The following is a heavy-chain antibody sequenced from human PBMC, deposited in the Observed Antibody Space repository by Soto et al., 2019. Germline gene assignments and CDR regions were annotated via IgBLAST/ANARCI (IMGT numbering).Heavy chain of an antibody. D-gene: IGHD3-22*01. Sequence: GGSLRLSCAASGFTFSSYGMHWVRQAPGKGLEWVAVIWYDGSNKYYADSVKGRFTISRDNSKNTLYLQMNSLRAEDTAVYYCASGSSGYQYPIDYWGQGTLVTVSS. V-gene: IGHV3-33*01. CDR2: IWYDGSNK. J-gene: IGHJ4*02. CDR1: GFTFSSYG. CDR3: ASGSSGYQYPIDY.